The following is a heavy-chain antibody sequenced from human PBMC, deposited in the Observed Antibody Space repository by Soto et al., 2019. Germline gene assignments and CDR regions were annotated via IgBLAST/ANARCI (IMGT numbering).Heavy chain of an antibody. CDR2: INPTDGTT. V-gene: IGHV1-46*01. CDR3: TCFLLVS. Sequence: QVRLVQSGAEVREPGASVKVSCKASGYTFTRYRVHWVRQAPGQGLEWMAIINPTDGTTTHTQKFPARVTVPSEASTSAIHMELSSLTSEETAVYYCTCFLLVSWGQGPMVTVSS. D-gene: IGHD3-16*01. J-gene: IGHJ4*02. CDR1: GYTFTRYR.